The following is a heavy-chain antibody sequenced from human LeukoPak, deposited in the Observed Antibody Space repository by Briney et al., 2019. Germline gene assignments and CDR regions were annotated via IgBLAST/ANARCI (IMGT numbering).Heavy chain of an antibody. CDR2: ITGVGGDT. V-gene: IGHV3-23*01. Sequence: PGGSLRLSCAASGFTVSSYAMTWVRQAPGKGLEWVSTITGVGGDTYYADSVQGRFTISRDISKNTVFLRMNSLRAEDTAIYFCAKGPRLNSGYHPDSWGQGTLVTVSS. J-gene: IGHJ4*02. CDR1: GFTVSSYA. CDR3: AKGPRLNSGYHPDS. D-gene: IGHD3-22*01.